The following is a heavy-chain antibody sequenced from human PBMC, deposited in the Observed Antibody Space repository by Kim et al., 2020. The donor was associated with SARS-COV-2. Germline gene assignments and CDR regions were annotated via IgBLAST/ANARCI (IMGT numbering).Heavy chain of an antibody. Sequence: ASVKVSCKASGYTFTSYAMNWVRQAPGQGLEWMGWINTNTGNPTYAQGFTGRFVFSLDTSVSTAYLQISSLKAEDTAVYYCAREAKTAAAARKWFDPWGQGTLVTVSS. V-gene: IGHV7-4-1*02. CDR2: INTNTGNP. D-gene: IGHD6-13*01. J-gene: IGHJ5*02. CDR1: GYTFTSYA. CDR3: AREAKTAAAARKWFDP.